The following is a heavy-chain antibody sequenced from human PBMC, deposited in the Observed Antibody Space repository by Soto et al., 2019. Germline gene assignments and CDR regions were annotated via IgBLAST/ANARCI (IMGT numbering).Heavy chain of an antibody. J-gene: IGHJ4*02. V-gene: IGHV3-23*01. D-gene: IGHD4-17*01. CDR3: AKDVSYGGKRPYYFDY. CDR2: ISDSGTSA. CDR1: GFTFSSYA. Sequence: HPGGSLRLSCAASGFTFSSYAMSWVRQAPGKGLEWVSGISDSGTSAYYADSVKGRFTISRDNSKNTLYLQMNSLRAEDTAVYYCAKDVSYGGKRPYYFDYWGQGTLVTVSS.